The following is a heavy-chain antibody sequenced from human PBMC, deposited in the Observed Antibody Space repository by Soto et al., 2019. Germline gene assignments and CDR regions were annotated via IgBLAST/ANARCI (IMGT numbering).Heavy chain of an antibody. Sequence: QVQLVESGGGVVQPGRSLRLSCAASGFTFSSYVMHWVRQAPGKGLEWVAVIWYDGGNKYYADSVKGRFTMSRDNSKNILYMQINSLRAEDTAVYYCARDGTMTTVTTAFDYWGQGTLFTVSS. CDR1: GFTFSSYV. D-gene: IGHD4-17*01. CDR3: ARDGTMTTVTTAFDY. CDR2: IWYDGGNK. V-gene: IGHV3-33*01. J-gene: IGHJ4*02.